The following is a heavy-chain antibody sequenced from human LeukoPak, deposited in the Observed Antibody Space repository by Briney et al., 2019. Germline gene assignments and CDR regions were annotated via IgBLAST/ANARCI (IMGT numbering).Heavy chain of an antibody. Sequence: GGSLRLSCAASGFTFSNYEMNWVRQAPGKGLEWVSFISRSGATICYTDSVKGRLTISRDNAKNSLYLQMNSLRAEDTAVYYCARDHATYYYDSSGYYDYWGQGTLVTVSS. J-gene: IGHJ4*02. V-gene: IGHV3-48*03. CDR2: ISRSGATI. D-gene: IGHD3-22*01. CDR1: GFTFSNYE. CDR3: ARDHATYYYDSSGYYDY.